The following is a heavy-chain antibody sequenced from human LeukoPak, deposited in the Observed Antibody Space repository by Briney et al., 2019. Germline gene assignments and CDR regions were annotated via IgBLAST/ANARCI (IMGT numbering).Heavy chain of an antibody. Sequence: GESLKISCEGSGYSFTSYWIGWVRQMPGKGLEWMGIIYPGDSDTRYSPSFQGQVTISADKSISTAYLQWSSLKASDTVMYYCARLSSIVGATRYFDYWGQGTLVTVSS. CDR3: ARLSSIVGATRYFDY. CDR2: IYPGDSDT. CDR1: GYSFTSYW. J-gene: IGHJ4*02. V-gene: IGHV5-51*01. D-gene: IGHD1-26*01.